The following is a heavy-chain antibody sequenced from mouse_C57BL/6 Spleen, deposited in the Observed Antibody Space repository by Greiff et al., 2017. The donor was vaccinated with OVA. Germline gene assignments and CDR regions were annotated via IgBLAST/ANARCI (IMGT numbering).Heavy chain of an antibody. Sequence: EVTLVESGGDLVKPGGSLKLSCAASGFTFSSYGMSWVRQTPDKRLEWVATISSGGSDTYYPDRVQGRCTIPRCKANNTLYLQMSGLKSEDTAMYYFARIDYDYDVWFAYWGQGTLVTVSA. J-gene: IGHJ3*01. D-gene: IGHD2-4*01. V-gene: IGHV5-6*01. CDR2: ISSGGSDT. CDR3: ARIDYDYDVWFAY. CDR1: GFTFSSYG.